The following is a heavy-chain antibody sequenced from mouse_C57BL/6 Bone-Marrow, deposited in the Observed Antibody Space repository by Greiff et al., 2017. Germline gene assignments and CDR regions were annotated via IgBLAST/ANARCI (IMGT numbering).Heavy chain of an antibody. J-gene: IGHJ4*01. D-gene: IGHD2-2*01. CDR1: GFSFNTYA. Sequence: EVMLVESGGGLVQPKGSLKLSCAASGFSFNTYAMNWVRQAPGKGLEWVARIRSKSNNYATYYADSVKDRFTISRDDSESMLYLQMNNLKTEDTAMYYCVRQGGCLRGAMDYWGQGTSVTVSS. CDR2: IRSKSNNYAT. V-gene: IGHV10-1*01. CDR3: VRQGGCLRGAMDY.